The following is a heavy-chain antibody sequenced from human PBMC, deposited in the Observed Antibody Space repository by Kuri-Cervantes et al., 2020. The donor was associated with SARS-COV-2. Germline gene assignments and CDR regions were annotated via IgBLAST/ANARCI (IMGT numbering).Heavy chain of an antibody. V-gene: IGHV4-39*01. CDR1: SGSISSGDYY. J-gene: IGHJ6*03. CDR2: IFRSGIT. CDR3: ARIDYHTSGYYYYYYYMDV. Sequence: SETLSLTCTVSSGSISSGDYYWGWIRQPPGKGLEWIGSIFRSGITYYNPSLKSRVTMSADTTKNQFSLKLSSVTAADTAVYYCARIDYHTSGYYYYYYYMDVWGKGTTVTVSS. D-gene: IGHD3-22*01.